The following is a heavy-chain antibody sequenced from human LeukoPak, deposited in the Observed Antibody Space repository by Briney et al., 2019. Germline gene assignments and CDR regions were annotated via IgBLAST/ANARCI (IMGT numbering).Heavy chain of an antibody. Sequence: GGSLRLSCAASGFTFSRYAMSWVRQAPGKGLEWVSAISGSGDTTYYADSVKGRFTISRDNSKNTLYLQMNGLRAEDTAVYYCAKLLGYCSGGSCSGTLDYWGQGTLVTVSS. V-gene: IGHV3-23*01. D-gene: IGHD2-15*01. J-gene: IGHJ4*02. CDR3: AKLLGYCSGGSCSGTLDY. CDR1: GFTFSRYA. CDR2: ISGSGDTT.